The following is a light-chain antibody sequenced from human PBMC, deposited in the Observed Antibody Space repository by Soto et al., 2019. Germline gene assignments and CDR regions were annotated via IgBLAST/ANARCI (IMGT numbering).Light chain of an antibody. J-gene: IGKJ1*01. CDR3: QQYNNWLPK. V-gene: IGKV3-15*01. Sequence: ESLMTQFTATLSVSPGERATRSCRASRSLGNNLAWYQQRPGQAPRLLIYGASTRVTGIPARFSGSGSGTEFTLTISSLQSEDFGVYYCQQYNNWLPKFGQGTKVDIK. CDR2: GAS. CDR1: RSLGNN.